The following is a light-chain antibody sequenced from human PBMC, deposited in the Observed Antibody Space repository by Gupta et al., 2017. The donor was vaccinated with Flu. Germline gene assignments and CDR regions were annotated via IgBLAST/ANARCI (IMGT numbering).Light chain of an antibody. Sequence: DIVMTQSPDSLAVSLGERATINCRSSQSLFYSSSNKNYLAWYQQKPGQPPKLLIYWASTRESGVPDRFSGSGSGADFTLTISSLQAEDVAVYYCQQYYITPRTFGQGTKVEIK. CDR3: QQYYITPRT. CDR1: QSLFYSSSNKNY. V-gene: IGKV4-1*01. CDR2: WAS. J-gene: IGKJ1*01.